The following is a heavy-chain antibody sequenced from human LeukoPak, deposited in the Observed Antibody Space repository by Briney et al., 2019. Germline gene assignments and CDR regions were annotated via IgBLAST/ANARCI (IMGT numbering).Heavy chain of an antibody. CDR3: ASKYYYDSSGYSGSRGLPAFDI. CDR1: GGSISSSSYY. V-gene: IGHV4-39*01. J-gene: IGHJ3*02. D-gene: IGHD3-22*01. Sequence: PSETLSLTCTVSGGSISSSSYYWGWIRQPPGKGLEWIGSIYYSGSTYYNPSLKSRVTISVDTSKNQFSLKLSSVTAADTAVYYCASKYYYDSSGYSGSRGLPAFDIWGQGTMVTVSS. CDR2: IYYSGST.